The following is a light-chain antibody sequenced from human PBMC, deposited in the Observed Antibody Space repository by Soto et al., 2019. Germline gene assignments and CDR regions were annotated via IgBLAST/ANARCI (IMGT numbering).Light chain of an antibody. CDR1: SSDIGSYHY. V-gene: IGLV2-14*01. CDR3: SSYASSSTLV. CDR2: EVS. J-gene: IGLJ2*01. Sequence: QSALTKPASVSGSPGQSIAISCTGTSSDIGSYHYVSWYQHHLGKAPKLIIYEVSNRPSGVSDRFSGSKSGNTASLTISGRQDEYEADYTCSSYASSSTLVFGGGTKLTVL.